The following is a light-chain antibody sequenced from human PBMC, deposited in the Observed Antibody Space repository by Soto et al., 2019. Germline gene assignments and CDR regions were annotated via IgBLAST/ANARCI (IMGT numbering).Light chain of an antibody. CDR1: QSVSSSY. Sequence: EIVLTQSPGTLSLSPGERATLSCRASQSVSSSYLGWYQQKPGQAPRLLIYGASSRATGVPDRFSGSGSGTDFTLTISILEPEDFAVYYCQRYGSSPLYTFGQGTKLEIK. CDR2: GAS. J-gene: IGKJ2*01. CDR3: QRYGSSPLYT. V-gene: IGKV3-20*01.